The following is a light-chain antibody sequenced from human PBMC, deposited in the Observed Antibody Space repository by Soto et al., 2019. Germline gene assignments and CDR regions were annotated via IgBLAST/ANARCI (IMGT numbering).Light chain of an antibody. CDR1: PSVISNY. CDR3: QQYGSAPLT. V-gene: IGKV3-20*01. CDR2: GAS. Sequence: EIVLPQYPGTLSLSPGERATLSCRASPSVISNYLAWYQQKPGQAHRLLIYGASSRATGIPDRFSGSGSGTDFTLTISRLEPEDFAVYHCQQYGSAPLTFGGGTKVEIK. J-gene: IGKJ4*01.